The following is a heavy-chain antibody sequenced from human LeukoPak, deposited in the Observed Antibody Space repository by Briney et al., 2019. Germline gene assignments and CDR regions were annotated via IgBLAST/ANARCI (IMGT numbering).Heavy chain of an antibody. Sequence: ASGKVSCKASGYTVTSYDMHWVRQAPGQGHEWMGIIHPSGGSTSYEQKFQRRVTITRDTSTSTVYMQLSSLRSDDTAVYYCAREATVTTSFDYWGQGTLVTVSS. V-gene: IGHV1-46*01. D-gene: IGHD4-17*01. CDR1: GYTVTSYD. CDR2: IHPSGGST. J-gene: IGHJ4*02. CDR3: AREATVTTSFDY.